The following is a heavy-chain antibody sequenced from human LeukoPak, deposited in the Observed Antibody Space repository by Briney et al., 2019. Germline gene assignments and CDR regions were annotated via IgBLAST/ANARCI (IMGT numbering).Heavy chain of an antibody. D-gene: IGHD3-22*01. CDR2: ISGSGSST. CDR1: GFTFSSYA. Sequence: GGSLRLSCAASGFTFSSYAMSWVRQAPGKGLEWVSAISGSGSSTYYVDSVKGRFTISSDISKNTLFLQMNSLRAEDTAIYYCAKHIQDYYDSSGSRSYDYWGQGTLVTVSS. V-gene: IGHV3-23*01. CDR3: AKHIQDYYDSSGSRSYDY. J-gene: IGHJ4*02.